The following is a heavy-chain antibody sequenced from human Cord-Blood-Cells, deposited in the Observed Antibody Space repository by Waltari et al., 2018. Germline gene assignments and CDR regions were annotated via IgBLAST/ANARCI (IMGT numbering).Heavy chain of an antibody. V-gene: IGHV5-51*01. J-gene: IGHJ4*02. CDR1: GYSFTSYW. CDR3: ARRYYYDSSGYYFDY. Sequence: EVQLVQSGAEVKKPGESLKISCKGSGYSFTSYWIGWVRQMPGKGLEWMGIIYPGDSDTRYSPSFQGQVTISADKSISTAYLQWRSLKASDTAMYYCARRYYYDSSGYYFDYWGQGTLVTVSS. CDR2: IYPGDSDT. D-gene: IGHD3-22*01.